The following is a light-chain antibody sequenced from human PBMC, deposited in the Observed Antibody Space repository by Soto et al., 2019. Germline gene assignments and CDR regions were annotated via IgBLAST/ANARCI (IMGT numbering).Light chain of an antibody. V-gene: IGLV2-23*01. Sequence: QSVLTQPASVSGSPGQSITISCTGTSSDVGSYNLVSWYQQHPGKAPKLMIYEGSKRPSGVSNRFSGSKSGNTASLTISGLQAEDEADYYRCSYAANGVFGTGTKSPS. J-gene: IGLJ1*01. CDR2: EGS. CDR3: CSYAANGV. CDR1: SSDVGSYNL.